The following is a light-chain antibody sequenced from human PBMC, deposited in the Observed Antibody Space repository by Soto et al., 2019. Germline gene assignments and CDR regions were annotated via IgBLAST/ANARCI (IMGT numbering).Light chain of an antibody. CDR1: QSISNW. CDR2: DAS. CDR3: QQTYSTFVS. Sequence: DIQMTQSPSTLSGSVGDRVTMTCRASQSISNWFARYQQKPGKAPNLLIYDASSLQSGVPSRFSGSGSGTDFTLTIRSLQPEDFGTYYCQQTYSTFVSFGGGTKVDIK. V-gene: IGKV1-5*01. J-gene: IGKJ4*01.